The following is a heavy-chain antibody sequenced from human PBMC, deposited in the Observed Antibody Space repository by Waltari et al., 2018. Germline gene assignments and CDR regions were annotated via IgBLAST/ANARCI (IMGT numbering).Heavy chain of an antibody. CDR2: IKEDGSEK. D-gene: IGHD6-13*01. V-gene: IGHV3-7*01. CDR1: GFTFRSYW. Sequence: EVQLVESVGGLVQPGGSLRLSCVASGFTFRSYWMRWVRQAPGKGLEWVANIKEDGSEKYYVDSVKGRLTISRDNAKNSLYLQMNSLRAEDTAVYYCAREGIAARSASDYWGQGTLVTVSS. J-gene: IGHJ4*02. CDR3: AREGIAARSASDY.